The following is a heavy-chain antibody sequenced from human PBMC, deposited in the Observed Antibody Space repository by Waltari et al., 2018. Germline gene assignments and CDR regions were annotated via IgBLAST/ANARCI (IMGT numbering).Heavy chain of an antibody. CDR2: VDPEDGET. J-gene: IGHJ3*01. V-gene: IGHV1-69-2*01. Sequence: EVQLLQSGTELKKPGSTVTISCQVSGYRFTDYYIPWVQQAPGKGPQWMGLVDPEDGETIYAERFQGRVTITADTSTETAFMELSSLTSDDTAVYYCVTALGDRSSASRPFDVWGLGTLITVSS. D-gene: IGHD3-10*01. CDR3: VTALGDRSSASRPFDV. CDR1: GYRFTDYY.